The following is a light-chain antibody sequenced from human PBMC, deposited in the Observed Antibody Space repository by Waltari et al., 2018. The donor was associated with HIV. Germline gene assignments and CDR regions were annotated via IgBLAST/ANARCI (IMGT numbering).Light chain of an antibody. V-gene: IGLV2-11*01. CDR2: DVN. Sequence: QSALTQPHSVSGSPGQSLTIPCTGTSTYVDTFVSWYQQYPGQAPKVIIYDVNKRPSGVPDRFSASKSGNTAFLTISGLQAEDEAEYHCCSHAGNFIFAFGTGTKVTVL. J-gene: IGLJ1*01. CDR3: CSHAGNFIFA. CDR1: STYVDTF.